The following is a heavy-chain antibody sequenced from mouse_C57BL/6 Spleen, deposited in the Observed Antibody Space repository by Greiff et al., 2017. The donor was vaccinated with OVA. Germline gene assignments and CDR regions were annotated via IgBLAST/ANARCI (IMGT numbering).Heavy chain of an antibody. V-gene: IGHV5-9-1*02. Sequence: EVNLVESGEGLVKPGGSLKLSCAASGFTFSSYAMSWVRQTPEKRLEWVAYISSGGDYIYYADTVKGRFTISRDNARNTLYLQMSSLKSEDTAMYYCTREDGNYRYFDVWGTETTVTVSS. D-gene: IGHD2-1*01. CDR3: TREDGNYRYFDV. CDR2: ISSGGDYI. J-gene: IGHJ1*03. CDR1: GFTFSSYA.